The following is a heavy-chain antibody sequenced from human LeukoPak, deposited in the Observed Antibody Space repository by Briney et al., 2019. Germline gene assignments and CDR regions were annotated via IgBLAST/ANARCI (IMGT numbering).Heavy chain of an antibody. V-gene: IGHV3-23*01. CDR2: IGATGVST. J-gene: IGHJ4*02. Sequence: GGSLRLSCAASGFTFSSYAMSWVRQAPGKGLEWVSGIGATGVSTFYGDSAKGRFTMSRDNSKNTLYLRMDSLRAEDTAVYYCAKDQGGYSAYGHLDYWGQGTLVTVSS. CDR1: GFTFSSYA. D-gene: IGHD5-12*01. CDR3: AKDQGGYSAYGHLDY.